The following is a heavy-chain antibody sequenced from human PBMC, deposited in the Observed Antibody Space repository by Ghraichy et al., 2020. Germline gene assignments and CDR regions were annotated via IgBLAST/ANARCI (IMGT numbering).Heavy chain of an antibody. CDR1: GYTFTSYY. Sequence: ASVKVSCKASGYTFTSYYMHWVRQAPGQGLEWMGIINPSGGSTSYAQKFQGRVTMTRDTSTSTVYMELSSLRSEDTAVYYCARDSPELGIPTYYYYYMDVWGKGTTVTVSS. V-gene: IGHV1-46*03. CDR2: INPSGGST. J-gene: IGHJ6*03. D-gene: IGHD7-27*01. CDR3: ARDSPELGIPTYYYYYMDV.